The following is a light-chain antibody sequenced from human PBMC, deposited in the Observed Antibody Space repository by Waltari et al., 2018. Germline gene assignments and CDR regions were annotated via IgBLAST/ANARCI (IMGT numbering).Light chain of an antibody. Sequence: QAVLTQPSSLSASPGASASLTCTFRSGINVGAYRIYWYQQKPGSPPQYLLMYISDSDKQRGSGVPRRFSGSKGPSANAGILLIAGLQSDDEADYFCMIWHNNAWVFGGGTKLTVL. CDR1: SGINVGAYR. J-gene: IGLJ3*02. V-gene: IGLV5-45*02. CDR3: MIWHNNAWV. CDR2: YISDSDK.